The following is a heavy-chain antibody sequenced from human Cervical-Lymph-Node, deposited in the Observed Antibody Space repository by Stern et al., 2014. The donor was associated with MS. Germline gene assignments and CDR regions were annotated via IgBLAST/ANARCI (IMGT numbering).Heavy chain of an antibody. CDR1: GGSISTYY. V-gene: IGHV4-59*01. Sequence: VQLLESGPGLVKPSETLSLTCTVSGGSISTYYWSWIRQSPEKGLEWIGYIFYKGRTNYNPSLKSRVTISVDTSINQFSLNVSSVTAADTAVYYCARGRGISRVSDSWGQGTLVTVSS. D-gene: IGHD2/OR15-2a*01. J-gene: IGHJ4*02. CDR3: ARGRGISRVSDS. CDR2: IFYKGRT.